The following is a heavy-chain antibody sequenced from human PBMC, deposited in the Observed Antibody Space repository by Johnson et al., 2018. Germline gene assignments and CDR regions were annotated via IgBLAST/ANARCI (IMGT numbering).Heavy chain of an antibody. CDR2: IYPGDSDT. D-gene: IGHD3-22*01. CDR3: ARYDSSGRDAFDI. V-gene: IGHV5-51*01. Sequence: VQLVQSGAEVKKPGESLKISCKGSGYSVTSYWIGWVRQMPGKGLEWMGIIYPGDSDTRYSPSFQGQVTIAADKSLSTAYLQGSSLKASDPAMYYCARYDSSGRDAFDIWGQGTMVTVSS. CDR1: GYSVTSYW. J-gene: IGHJ3*02.